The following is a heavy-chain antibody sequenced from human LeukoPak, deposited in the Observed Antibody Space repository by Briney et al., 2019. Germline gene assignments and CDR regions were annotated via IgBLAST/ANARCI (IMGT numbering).Heavy chain of an antibody. D-gene: IGHD6-19*01. CDR1: GYTFTSYD. CDR3: ARGQFIAVAASDY. V-gene: IGHV1-8*01. Sequence: GASVKVSCKASGYTFTSYDINWVRQATGQGLEWMGWMNPNSGNTGYAQKFQGRDTMTRNTSISTAYMELSSLRSEDTAVYYCARGQFIAVAASDYWGQGTLVTVSS. CDR2: MNPNSGNT. J-gene: IGHJ4*02.